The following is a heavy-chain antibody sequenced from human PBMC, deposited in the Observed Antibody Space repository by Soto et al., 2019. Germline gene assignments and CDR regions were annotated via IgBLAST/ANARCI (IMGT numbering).Heavy chain of an antibody. CDR2: ISAYNGNT. J-gene: IGHJ3*02. CDR1: GYTFTSYG. CDR3: TRDPRVPAAIKVPAFDI. Sequence: QVQLVQSGAEVKKPGASVKVSCKASGYTFTSYGISWVRQAPGQGLEWMGWISAYNGNTNYAQKLQGRVTMTTDTSTSIAYMELRSLRSDDTAVYYCTRDPRVPAAIKVPAFDIWGQGTMVTVSS. D-gene: IGHD2-2*02. V-gene: IGHV1-18*04.